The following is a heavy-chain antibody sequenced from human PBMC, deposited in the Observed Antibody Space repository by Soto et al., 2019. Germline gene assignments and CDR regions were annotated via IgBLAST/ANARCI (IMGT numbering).Heavy chain of an antibody. V-gene: IGHV3-30*18. Sequence: QVQLVESGGGVVQPGRSLRLSCAASGFTFSSYGMHWVRQAPGRGLEWVAVISYDGSNKYYADSVKGRFTISRDNSKNTLYLQMNSLRAEDTAVYYCAKGGHSSGWYYFDYWGQGTLVTVSS. CDR3: AKGGHSSGWYYFDY. CDR1: GFTFSSYG. CDR2: ISYDGSNK. D-gene: IGHD6-19*01. J-gene: IGHJ4*02.